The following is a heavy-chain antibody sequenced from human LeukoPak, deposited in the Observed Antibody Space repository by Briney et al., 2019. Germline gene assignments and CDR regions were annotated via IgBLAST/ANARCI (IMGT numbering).Heavy chain of an antibody. D-gene: IGHD4-23*01. CDR1: GGTFSSYA. Sequence: SVKVSCKASGGTFSSYAISWVRQAPGQGLEWMGGIIPIFGTANYAQKFQGRVTITTDESTSTAYMELSSLRSEDTAVYYCARGGYGGNYRGDYWGQGTLVTVSS. CDR2: IIPIFGTA. V-gene: IGHV1-69*05. J-gene: IGHJ4*02. CDR3: ARGGYGGNYRGDY.